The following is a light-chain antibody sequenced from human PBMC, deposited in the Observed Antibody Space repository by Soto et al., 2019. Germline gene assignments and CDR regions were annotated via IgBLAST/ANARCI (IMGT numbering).Light chain of an antibody. CDR1: HNIERW. Sequence: QMTQSPSTLSASVGDRVTITCRASHNIERWMAWYQQKPGRAPSLLIFDATTLHSGVPSRFSGGGSGTEFTLTINGLQPDDFATYYCQQFDKSSTFGQGTKVDIK. J-gene: IGKJ1*01. CDR3: QQFDKSST. CDR2: DAT. V-gene: IGKV1-5*01.